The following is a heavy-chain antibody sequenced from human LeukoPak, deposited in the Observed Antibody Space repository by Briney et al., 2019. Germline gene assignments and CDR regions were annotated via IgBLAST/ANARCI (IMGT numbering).Heavy chain of an antibody. CDR1: GYTFTGYY. D-gene: IGHD6-6*01. CDR2: IIPFFDLA. V-gene: IGHV1-69*10. CDR3: ATCTSSSPDYYYYMDV. Sequence: SVKVSCKASGYTFTGYYIHWVRQAPGQGLEWMGGIIPFFDLANYAQKLQGRVTITADKSTSTAYMELSSLRSDDTAVYYCATCTSSSPDYYYYMDVWGKGTTVTVSS. J-gene: IGHJ6*03.